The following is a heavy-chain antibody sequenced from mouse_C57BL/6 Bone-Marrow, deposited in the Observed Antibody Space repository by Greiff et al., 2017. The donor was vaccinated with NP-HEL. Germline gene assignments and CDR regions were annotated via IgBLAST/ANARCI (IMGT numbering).Heavy chain of an antibody. D-gene: IGHD3-3*01. CDR3: ARDEGCDYFDY. V-gene: IGHV1-55*01. Sequence: QVQLQQPGAELVKPGASVQMSCKSSGYTFTRYWITWVKQRPGPGLEWIGAFYPGSGSTNYNEKFKSKATLTVDTSSSTAYMQLSSLTSEDSAVYFCARDEGCDYFDYWGQGTTLTGSS. J-gene: IGHJ2*01. CDR1: GYTFTRYW. CDR2: FYPGSGST.